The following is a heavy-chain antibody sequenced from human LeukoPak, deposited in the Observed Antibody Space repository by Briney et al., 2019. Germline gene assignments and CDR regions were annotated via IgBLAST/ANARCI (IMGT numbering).Heavy chain of an antibody. D-gene: IGHD3-10*01. CDR3: ASITMVRGVGDYFDY. CDR2: ISYDGDSS. J-gene: IGHJ4*02. Sequence: PGGSLRLSCAASGFTFSSYGMHWVRQAPGKGLEWVATISYDGDSSFYADSVKGRFTISRDNSKNTLYLQMNSLRAEDTAVYYCASITMVRGVGDYFDYWGQGTLVTVSS. CDR1: GFTFSSYG. V-gene: IGHV3-30*03.